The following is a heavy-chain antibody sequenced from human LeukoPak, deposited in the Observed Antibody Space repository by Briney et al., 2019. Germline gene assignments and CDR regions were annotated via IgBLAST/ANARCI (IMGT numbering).Heavy chain of an antibody. V-gene: IGHV1-18*01. CDR3: ARVYNYYDTSGYYLGNYFDY. J-gene: IGHJ4*02. Sequence: ASVKVSCKASGYAFTSYGITRVRQAPGQGLEWMGWISTYNGNTNNAQKLQGRVTMTTDTSTSTAYMELRSLRSDDTAVYYCARVYNYYDTSGYYLGNYFDYWGRGTLVTVSS. CDR2: ISTYNGNT. D-gene: IGHD3-22*01. CDR1: GYAFTSYG.